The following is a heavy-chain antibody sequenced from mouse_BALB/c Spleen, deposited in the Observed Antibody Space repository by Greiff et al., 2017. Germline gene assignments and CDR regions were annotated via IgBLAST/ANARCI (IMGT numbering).Heavy chain of an antibody. CDR2: INPSTGYT. CDR1: GYTFTSYW. J-gene: IGHJ2*01. D-gene: IGHD2-3*01. CDR3: ARGGKNGYYDY. V-gene: IGHV1-7*01. Sequence: QVQLQQSGAELAKPGASVKMSCKASGYTFTSYWMHWVKQRPGQGLEWIGYINPSTGYTEYNQKFKDKATLTADKSSSTAYMQLSSLTSEDSAVYYCARGGKNGYYDYWGQGTTLTVSS.